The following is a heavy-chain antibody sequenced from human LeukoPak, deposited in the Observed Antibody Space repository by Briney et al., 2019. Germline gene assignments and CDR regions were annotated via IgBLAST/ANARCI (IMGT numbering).Heavy chain of an antibody. CDR2: ISYAGNNK. D-gene: IGHD6-19*01. CDR1: GFTFSSYA. CDR3: AVHGSGWYSTGRRRLDY. J-gene: IGHJ4*02. V-gene: IGHV3-30-3*01. Sequence: GGSLRLSCAASGFTFSSYAMHWVRQAPGKGLEWVAVISYAGNNKYYAGSVKGRFTISRDNSKNTLYLQMNSLRAEDTAVYYCAVHGSGWYSTGRRRLDYWGQETLVTVSS.